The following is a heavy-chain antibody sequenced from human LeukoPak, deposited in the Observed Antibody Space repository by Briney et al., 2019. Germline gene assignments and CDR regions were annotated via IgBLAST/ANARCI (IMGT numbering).Heavy chain of an antibody. D-gene: IGHD3-10*01. CDR2: ISYDGSNK. CDR1: GFTFSNYG. CDR3: AKGGWFGELSFDY. V-gene: IGHV3-30*18. Sequence: GGSLRLSCAASGFTFSNYGMHWVRQAPGKGLEWVAVISYDGSNKYYADSVKGRFTISRDNSKNTLYLQMNSLRAEDTAVYYCAKGGWFGELSFDYWGQGTLVTVSS. J-gene: IGHJ4*02.